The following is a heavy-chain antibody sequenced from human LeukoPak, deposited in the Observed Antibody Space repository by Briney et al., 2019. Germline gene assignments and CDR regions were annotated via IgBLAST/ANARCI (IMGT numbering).Heavy chain of an antibody. Sequence: ESPSLTPAIYGGSFSGYNWSWIPEPPGGGVDWIRGSNDSGSTNYNPSLKCRVTISVDSSKNQFSLKLSSVTAADAAVYYCGRVREQQAVPDYWGQGTLVTVS. CDR1: GGSFSGYN. V-gene: IGHV4-34*01. CDR2: SNDSGST. CDR3: GRVREQQAVPDY. J-gene: IGHJ4*02. D-gene: IGHD6-13*01.